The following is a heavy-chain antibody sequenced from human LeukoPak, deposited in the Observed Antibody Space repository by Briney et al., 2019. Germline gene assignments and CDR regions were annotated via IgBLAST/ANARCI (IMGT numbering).Heavy chain of an antibody. CDR3: ATQSGNYAPDY. Sequence: ASVKVSCKASGYTFSSYYMNWVRQAPGQGLEWMGIINPSRGSTSYAQQFQGRVTMTRDTSTNTVYMELSSLRSEDTAVYYCATQSGNYAPDYWGQGTLVTVSS. D-gene: IGHD1-26*01. CDR1: GYTFSSYY. V-gene: IGHV1-46*01. CDR2: INPSRGST. J-gene: IGHJ4*02.